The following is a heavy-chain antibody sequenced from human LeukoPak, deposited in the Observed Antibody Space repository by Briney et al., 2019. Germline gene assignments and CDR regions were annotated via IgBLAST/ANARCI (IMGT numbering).Heavy chain of an antibody. CDR1: GFTFSIYW. D-gene: IGHD2-21*02. CDR3: AREGDLESFDY. V-gene: IGHV3-7*01. CDR2: IKQDGSEK. Sequence: GGSLRLSCAASGFTFSIYWMSWVRQAPGKGLEWVANIKQDGSEKYYVDSVKGRFTISRDNAKNSLYLQMNSLRAEDTAVYYCAREGDLESFDYWGQGTLVTVSS. J-gene: IGHJ4*02.